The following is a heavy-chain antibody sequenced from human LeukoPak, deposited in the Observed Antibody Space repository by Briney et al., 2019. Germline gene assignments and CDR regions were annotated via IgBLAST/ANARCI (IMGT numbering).Heavy chain of an antibody. V-gene: IGHV1-69*01. J-gene: IGHJ4*02. CDR3: ARPLGYCSSTSCFLDY. CDR2: IIPIFGTA. CDR1: GGTFSSYA. D-gene: IGHD2-2*01. Sequence: SVKVSCKASGGTFSSYAISWVRQAPGQGLEWMGGIIPIFGTANYAQKFQGRVTITADESTSTAYMELSSLRSEDTAVYYCARPLGYCSSTSCFLDYWGQGTLVTVSS.